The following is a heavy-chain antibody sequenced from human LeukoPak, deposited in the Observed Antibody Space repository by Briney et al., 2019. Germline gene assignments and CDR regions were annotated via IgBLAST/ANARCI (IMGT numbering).Heavy chain of an antibody. V-gene: IGHV3-48*03. CDR2: ISSSGSTI. Sequence: GGSLRLCCAASGFTFSSYEMNWVRQAPGKGLEWVSYISSSGSTIYYADSVKGRFTISRDNAKNSLYLQMNSLRAEDTAVYYCARDDSSGSYVVGYFDYWGQGTLVTVSS. CDR1: GFTFSSYE. J-gene: IGHJ4*02. CDR3: ARDDSSGSYVVGYFDY. D-gene: IGHD6-19*01.